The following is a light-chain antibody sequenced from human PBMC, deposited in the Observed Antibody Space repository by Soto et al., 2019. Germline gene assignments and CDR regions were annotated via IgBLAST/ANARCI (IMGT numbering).Light chain of an antibody. Sequence: DIQMTQSPSSLSASVGDRVTITCRASQGIGNDLGWYQQKPGKAPKRLIYAASSLQSGVPSRFGGSGSGTEFTLTISSLQPEDFATYYCLQHNSYRTFGQGTKVEIK. CDR1: QGIGND. CDR3: LQHNSYRT. CDR2: AAS. J-gene: IGKJ1*01. V-gene: IGKV1-17*01.